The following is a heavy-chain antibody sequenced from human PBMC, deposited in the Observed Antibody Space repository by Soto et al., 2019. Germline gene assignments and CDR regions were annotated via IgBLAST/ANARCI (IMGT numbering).Heavy chain of an antibody. V-gene: IGHV4-30-2*01. D-gene: IGHD3-16*02. Sequence: QLQLQASGSGLVKPSQTLSLTCAGSGGYITSGGYYWSWIRQPPGKGLEWIGYIYHRGSTYYNPYVKSRITISVDRSKHQFSMKLSFAAAADTSVYYCARGMLSPFDYWGQGTLVTVSS. J-gene: IGHJ4*02. CDR1: GGYITSGGYY. CDR2: IYHRGST. CDR3: ARGMLSPFDY.